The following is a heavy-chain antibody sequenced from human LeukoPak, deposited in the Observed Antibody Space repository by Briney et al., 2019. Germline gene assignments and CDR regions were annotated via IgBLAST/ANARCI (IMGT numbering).Heavy chain of an antibody. CDR2: IYYSGST. J-gene: IGHJ6*03. CDR3: AKVDYYYYMDV. CDR1: GGSISSYY. V-gene: IGHV4-59*12. Sequence: PSETLSLTCTVSGGSISSYYWSWIRQPPGKGLEWIGYIYYSGSTNYNPSLKSRVTMSVDTSKNQFSLKLSSVTAADTAVYYCAKVDYYYYMDVWGKGTTVTVSS.